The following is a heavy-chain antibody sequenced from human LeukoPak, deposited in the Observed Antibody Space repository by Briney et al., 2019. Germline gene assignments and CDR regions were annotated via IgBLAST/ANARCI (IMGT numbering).Heavy chain of an antibody. CDR1: GYTFTDYY. CDR3: ARANFLYCSSSTCLFDY. V-gene: IGHV1-2*02. Sequence: GASVKVSCKASGYTFTDYYMHWVRQAPGQGFEWMGWINPNDGDTNYAQKFQGRFTMTRDTSISTAHMEVSRLRSDDMAVYYCARANFLYCSSSTCLFDYWGQGTLVTVSS. D-gene: IGHD2-2*01. CDR2: INPNDGDT. J-gene: IGHJ4*02.